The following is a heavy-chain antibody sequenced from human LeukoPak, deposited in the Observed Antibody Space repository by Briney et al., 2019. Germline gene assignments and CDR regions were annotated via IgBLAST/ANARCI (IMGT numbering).Heavy chain of an antibody. CDR3: ARGGLPVGAAMYYFDY. Sequence: ASVKVSCEASGYTFTSYGINWVRQAPGRGLEWMGWISAYNGNTDYAQKLQGRVTMTTDTSTSTAYMELRSLRSDDTAVYYCARGGLPVGAAMYYFDYWGQGTLVTVSS. CDR2: ISAYNGNT. J-gene: IGHJ4*02. CDR1: GYTFTSYG. D-gene: IGHD1-26*01. V-gene: IGHV1-18*01.